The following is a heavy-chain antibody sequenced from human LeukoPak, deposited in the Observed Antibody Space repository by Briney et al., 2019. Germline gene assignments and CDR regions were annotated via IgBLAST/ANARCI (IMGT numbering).Heavy chain of an antibody. V-gene: IGHV4-59*01. D-gene: IGHD2-15*01. CDR3: ARGFCSGGHCYRTFFDY. CDR1: SGSISNYY. CDR2: IYYTGST. Sequence: PSETLSLTCTVSSGSISNYYWSWIWQSPGKGLEWIGYIYYTGSTNYNPSLKNRVTILVDTSNNQFSLKLSSVTAADTAVYYCARGFCSGGHCYRTFFDYWGQGALVADPS. J-gene: IGHJ4*02.